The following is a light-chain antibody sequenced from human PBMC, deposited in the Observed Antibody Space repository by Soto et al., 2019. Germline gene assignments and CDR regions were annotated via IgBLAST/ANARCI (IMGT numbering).Light chain of an antibody. CDR1: QSFRGL. J-gene: IGKJ1*01. CDR3: QQRSNWPPG. Sequence: TQSPVTLSLSPGERATLSCRASQSFRGLLAWYQQKPGQAPRLLIYDAYNRATGIPPRFSGSGSGTDFTLTISSLEPEDFAVYYCQQRSNWPPGFGQGTKVDIK. V-gene: IGKV3-11*01. CDR2: DAY.